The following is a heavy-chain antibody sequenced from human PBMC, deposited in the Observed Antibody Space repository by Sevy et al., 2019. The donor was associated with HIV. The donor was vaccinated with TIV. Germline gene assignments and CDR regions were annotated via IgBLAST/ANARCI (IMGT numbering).Heavy chain of an antibody. V-gene: IGHV3-21*01. CDR1: GFTFSSYS. CDR3: AREGAYGSDKLDY. J-gene: IGHJ4*02. Sequence: GGSLRLSCAASGFTFSSYSMNWVRQAPGKGLEGVSSISSSSSYIYYADSVKGRFTISRDNAKNSLYLQMNSLRAEDTAVYYCAREGAYGSDKLDYWGQGTLVTVSS. D-gene: IGHD3-10*01. CDR2: ISSSSSYI.